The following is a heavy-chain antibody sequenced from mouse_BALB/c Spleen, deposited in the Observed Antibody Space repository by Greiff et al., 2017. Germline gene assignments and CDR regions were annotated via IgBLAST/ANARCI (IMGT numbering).Heavy chain of an antibody. CDR2: ISSGSSTI. CDR3: ARDGNYAAYAMDY. D-gene: IGHD2-1*01. Sequence: EVMLVESGGGLVQPGGSRKLSCAASGFTFSSFGMHWVRQAPEKGLEWVAYISSGSSTIYYADTVKGRFTISRDNPKNTLFLQMTSLRSEDTAMYYCARDGNYAAYAMDYWGQGTSVTVSS. CDR1: GFTFSSFG. J-gene: IGHJ4*01. V-gene: IGHV5-17*02.